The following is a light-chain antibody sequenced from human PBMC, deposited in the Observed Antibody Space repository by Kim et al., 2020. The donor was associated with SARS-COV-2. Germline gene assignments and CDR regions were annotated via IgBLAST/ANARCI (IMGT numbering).Light chain of an antibody. CDR1: QNIGES. CDR3: KQSYSSLT. CDR2: ASS. J-gene: IGKJ4*01. Sequence: DIQMTQSPSSLSASVGDRVTITCRASQNIGESLNWYQQKPGTAPKLLVSASSSLKSGVPSRFSGSGSGTDFTLTISSLQPEDFATYYCKQSYSSLTFGGGTKVEIK. V-gene: IGKV1-39*01.